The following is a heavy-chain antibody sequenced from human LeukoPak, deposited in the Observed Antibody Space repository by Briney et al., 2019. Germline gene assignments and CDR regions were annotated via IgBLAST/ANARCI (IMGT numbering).Heavy chain of an antibody. CDR2: IYTSGST. Sequence: PSETLSLTCTVSGGSISSYYWSWIRQPAGKGLEWIGRIYTSGSTNYNPSLKSRVTMSVDTSKNQFSLKLSSVTAADTAVYYCAREWNYDFWSGYYTSFDYWGQGTLVTVSS. D-gene: IGHD3-3*01. CDR1: GGSISSYY. CDR3: AREWNYDFWSGYYTSFDY. V-gene: IGHV4-4*07. J-gene: IGHJ4*02.